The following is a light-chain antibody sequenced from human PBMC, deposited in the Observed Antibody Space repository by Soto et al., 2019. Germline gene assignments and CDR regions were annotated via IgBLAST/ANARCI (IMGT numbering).Light chain of an antibody. CDR2: GAS. J-gene: IGKJ5*01. Sequence: GLRKAPGTLSLSKEERAILSCRASQSVSSSYLAWYQQKPGQAPRLLIYGASSRATGIPDRFSGSGSGTDFTLTISRLEPEDFAVYYCQQYGSSVGHGTRLEI. CDR3: QQYGSS. CDR1: QSVSSSY. V-gene: IGKV3-20*01.